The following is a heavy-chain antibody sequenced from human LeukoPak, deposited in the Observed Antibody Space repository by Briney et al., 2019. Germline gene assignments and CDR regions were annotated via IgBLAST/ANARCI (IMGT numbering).Heavy chain of an antibody. D-gene: IGHD6-19*01. J-gene: IGHJ3*02. CDR1: GGSFSGYY. Sequence: SETLSLTCAVYGGSFSGYYWSWIRQPPGKGLEWIGEINHSGSTNYNPSLKSRVTIPVDTSKNQFSLKLSSVTAADTAVYYCARGAYSSGWYSFSSHAFDIWGQGTMVTVSS. CDR2: INHSGST. CDR3: ARGAYSSGWYSFSSHAFDI. V-gene: IGHV4-34*01.